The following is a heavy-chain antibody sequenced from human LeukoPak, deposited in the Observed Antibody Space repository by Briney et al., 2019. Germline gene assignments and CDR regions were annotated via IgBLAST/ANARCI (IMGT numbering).Heavy chain of an antibody. CDR1: GSTFRIYE. CDR2: ISATGDST. Sequence: GGSLRISCAASGSTFRIYEMNWVRQAPGKGLEWVSGISATGDSTYYTDSVKGRFTISRDNSKNTLYLQMNSLRAEDTAVYYCANGNGQRFLEWLHEVHFDYWGQGTLVTVSS. D-gene: IGHD3-3*01. J-gene: IGHJ4*02. V-gene: IGHV3-23*01. CDR3: ANGNGQRFLEWLHEVHFDY.